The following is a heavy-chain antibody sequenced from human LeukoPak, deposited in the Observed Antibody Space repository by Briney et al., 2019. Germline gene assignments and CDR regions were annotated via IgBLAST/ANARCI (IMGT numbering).Heavy chain of an antibody. CDR2: IRSSSET. Sequence: GGSLRLSCAASGSIFSQYSMNWVRQAPGKGLEWVSHIRSSSETFYADSVKGRFTISRDNARNSLYLQMNNLRGEDTAIYYCARDAGNSGYGCDLWGQGALVTVSS. CDR3: ARDAGNSGYGCDL. D-gene: IGHD5-12*01. CDR1: GSIFSQYS. J-gene: IGHJ5*02. V-gene: IGHV3-48*01.